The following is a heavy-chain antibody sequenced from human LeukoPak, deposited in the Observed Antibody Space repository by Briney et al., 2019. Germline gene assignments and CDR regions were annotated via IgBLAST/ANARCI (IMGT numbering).Heavy chain of an antibody. CDR3: ARDPSDYGGPHYGMDV. V-gene: IGHV1-18*01. CDR1: GYTFTSYD. Sequence: ASVKVSCKASGYTFTSYDINWVRQATGQGLEWMGWISAYNGNTNYAQKLQGRVTMTTDTSTSTAYMELRSLRSDDTAVYYCARDPSDYGGPHYGMDVWGQGTTVTVSS. D-gene: IGHD4-23*01. CDR2: ISAYNGNT. J-gene: IGHJ6*02.